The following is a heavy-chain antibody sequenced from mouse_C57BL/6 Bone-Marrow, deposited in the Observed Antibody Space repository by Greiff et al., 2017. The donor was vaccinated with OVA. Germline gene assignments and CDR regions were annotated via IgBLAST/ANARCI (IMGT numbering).Heavy chain of an antibody. CDR2: ICPRSGNT. D-gene: IGHD2-12*01. J-gene: IGHJ3*01. CDR1: GYTFTSYG. V-gene: IGHV1-81*01. CDR3: ASILYSDSFAY. Sequence: QVQLQQSGAELARPGASVKLSCKASGYTFTSYGISWVQQRTGQGLEWIAEICPRSGNTYYNEKFKGKATLTADKSSSTAYMELRSLTSEDSSVYICASILYSDSFAYWGQGTLVTVSA.